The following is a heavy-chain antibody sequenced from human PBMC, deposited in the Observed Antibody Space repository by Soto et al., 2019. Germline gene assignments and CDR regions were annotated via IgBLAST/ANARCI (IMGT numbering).Heavy chain of an antibody. CDR1: GFTFSSYA. Sequence: QVQLVESGGGVVQPGRSLRLSCAASGFTFSSYAMHWVRQAPGKGLEWVAVISYDGSNKYYADSVKGRFTISRDNSKNTLYLQLNSLRAEDTAVYYCEADLLLVRGDQQDYWGQGTLVTVSS. CDR3: EADLLLVRGDQQDY. D-gene: IGHD3-16*01. V-gene: IGHV3-30-3*01. J-gene: IGHJ4*02. CDR2: ISYDGSNK.